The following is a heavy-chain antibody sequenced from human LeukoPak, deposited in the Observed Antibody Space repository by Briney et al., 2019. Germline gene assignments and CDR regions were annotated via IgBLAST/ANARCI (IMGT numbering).Heavy chain of an antibody. CDR1: GFTFSSYA. J-gene: IGHJ4*02. V-gene: IGHV3-30*04. D-gene: IGHD1-26*01. Sequence: GGSLRLSCAASGFTFSSYAMHWVRQAPGKGLEWVAVISYDGSNKYYADSVKGRFTISRDNSKNTLYLQMNSLRAEDTAVYYCARVEVGATTGVDYWGQGTLVTVSS. CDR3: ARVEVGATTGVDY. CDR2: ISYDGSNK.